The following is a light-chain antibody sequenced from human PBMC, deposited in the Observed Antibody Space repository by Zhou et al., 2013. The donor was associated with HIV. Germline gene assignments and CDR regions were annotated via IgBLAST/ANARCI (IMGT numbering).Light chain of an antibody. V-gene: IGKV3-20*01. CDR1: HTVTSNY. CDR3: QQYGSSPPT. Sequence: EIVLTQSPGTLSLSPGERATLSCRASHTVTSNYLAWYQHKPGQGPKVLIFGASTRANGIPDRFSGSGSGTDFTLTISRLEPEDFAVYYCQQYGSSPPTFGQGTRVEI. J-gene: IGKJ1*01. CDR2: GAS.